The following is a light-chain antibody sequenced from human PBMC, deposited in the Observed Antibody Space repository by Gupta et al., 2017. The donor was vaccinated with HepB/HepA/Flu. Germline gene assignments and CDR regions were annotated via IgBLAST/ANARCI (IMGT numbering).Light chain of an antibody. CDR1: SSDVGAYDY. V-gene: IGLV2-11*01. Sequence: AMTQPRSVSGSPGQSVSISCTGTSSDVGAYDYVSWYQQHPGNAPKLIISDVTKRPSGVPDRFSGSKSGNTASLTISSLQAEDAAEYYCSSFAGSYNYVSFGEGTTLTVL. CDR3: SSFAGSYNYVS. CDR2: DVT. J-gene: IGLJ2*01.